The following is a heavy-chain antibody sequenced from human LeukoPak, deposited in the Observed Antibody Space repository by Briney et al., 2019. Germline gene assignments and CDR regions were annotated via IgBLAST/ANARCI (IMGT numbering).Heavy chain of an antibody. CDR1: GFTFSTYN. V-gene: IGHV3-21*01. D-gene: IGHD1-7*01. J-gene: IGHJ3*02. Sequence: GDSLRLSCVASGFTFSTYNMNWVRQAPGKGLEWVSSITSSSSYMFYADSVKGRFTISRDNAKNSLYLQMNSLRAEDTAVYYCARDSGNYLDAFDIWGQGTMVTVSS. CDR3: ARDSGNYLDAFDI. CDR2: ITSSSSYM.